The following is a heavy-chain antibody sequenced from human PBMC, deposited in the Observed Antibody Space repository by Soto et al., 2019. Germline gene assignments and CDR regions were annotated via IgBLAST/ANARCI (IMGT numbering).Heavy chain of an antibody. J-gene: IGHJ4*02. CDR2: ISANGGRT. D-gene: IGHD1-20*01. CDR1: GFTFSSYA. Sequence: EVQLLESGGGLVQPGGSLRLSCGASGFTFSSYAMSRVRQAPGKAPEWVSGISANGGRTDYADSVRGRFTMSRDNSKNTVYLQMNSLRAEDTAVYYCAQDPRISGIDYWGQGTLVTVSS. V-gene: IGHV3-23*01. CDR3: AQDPRISGIDY.